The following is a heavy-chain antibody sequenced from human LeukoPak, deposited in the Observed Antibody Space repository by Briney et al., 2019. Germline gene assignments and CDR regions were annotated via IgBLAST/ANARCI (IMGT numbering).Heavy chain of an antibody. CDR1: EFIFSSYG. CDR2: LSHDGSNE. CDR3: RTELIRGVMTTAFVI. J-gene: IGHJ3*02. V-gene: IGHV3-30*03. Sequence: PGGSLRLSCAASEFIFSSYGMHWVRQAPGKGLEWVAALSHDGSNEFYADSVKGRFTVSRDNSKHSFYLQMNSLRDEDTAVYYCRTELIRGVMTTAFVIWGQGTMVTVSS. D-gene: IGHD3-10*01.